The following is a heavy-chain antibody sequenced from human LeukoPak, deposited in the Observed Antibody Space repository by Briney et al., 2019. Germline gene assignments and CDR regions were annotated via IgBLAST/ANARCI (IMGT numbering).Heavy chain of an antibody. D-gene: IGHD3-10*01. CDR1: GGSISSSSYY. CDR3: ARHVYGSGSYDY. CDR2: IYYSGST. V-gene: IGHV4-39*01. J-gene: IGHJ4*02. Sequence: SETLSLTCTVLGGSISSSSYYWGWIRQPPGKGLEGIGSIYYSGSTYYNPSLRSRVTISVDTSKNQFSLKLSSVTAADTAVYYCARHVYGSGSYDYWGQGTLVSVSS.